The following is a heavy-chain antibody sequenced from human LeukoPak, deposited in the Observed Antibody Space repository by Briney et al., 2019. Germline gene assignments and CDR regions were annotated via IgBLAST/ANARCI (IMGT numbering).Heavy chain of an antibody. CDR2: IIPIFGTA. CDR3: ARDHSVYCSGGSCYSGWFDP. V-gene: IGHV1-69*13. CDR1: GGTFSSYA. J-gene: IGHJ5*02. Sequence: VASVKVSCKASGGTFSSYAISWVRQAPGQGLEWMGGIIPIFGTANYAQKFQGRVTITADESTSTAYMELSGPRSGDTAVYYCARDHSVYCSGGSCYSGWFDPWGQGTLVTVSS. D-gene: IGHD2-15*01.